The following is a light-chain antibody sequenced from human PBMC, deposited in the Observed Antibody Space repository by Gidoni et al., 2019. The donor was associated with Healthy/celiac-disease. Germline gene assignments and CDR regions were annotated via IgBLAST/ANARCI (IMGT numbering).Light chain of an antibody. Sequence: DRVMTQSPDSLAVSLGERATINCKSSQSVLYSSNNKNYLAWYQQKPGQPPKLLIYWASTRESGVPDRCSGSGSGTDFTLTISSLQAEDVAVYYCQQYYSTPPAFXQXTKLEIK. CDR2: WAS. J-gene: IGKJ2*01. CDR3: QQYYSTPPA. CDR1: QSVLYSSNNKNY. V-gene: IGKV4-1*01.